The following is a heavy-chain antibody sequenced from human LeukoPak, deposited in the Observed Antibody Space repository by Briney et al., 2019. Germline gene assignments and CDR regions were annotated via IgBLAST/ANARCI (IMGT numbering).Heavy chain of an antibody. V-gene: IGHV4-34*01. D-gene: IGHD1-26*01. Sequence: KSSETLSLTCAVYGGSFSGYYWSWIRQPPGKGLEWIGEINHSGSTNYNPSLKSRVTISVDTSKNQFSLKLSSVTAADTAVYYCAKGGGATGFDYWGQGTLVTVSS. J-gene: IGHJ4*02. CDR1: GGSFSGYY. CDR2: INHSGST. CDR3: AKGGGATGFDY.